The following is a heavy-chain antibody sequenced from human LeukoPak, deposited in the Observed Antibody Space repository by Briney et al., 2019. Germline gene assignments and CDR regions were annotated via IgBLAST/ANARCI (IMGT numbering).Heavy chain of an antibody. V-gene: IGHV3-66*01. CDR3: AREPPLRVDY. CDR1: GFTVSSNY. CDR2: IYSGDRT. Sequence: TGGSLRLSCAASGFTVSSNYMSWVRQAPGKGLEWVSVIYSGDRTYYADSVKGRFTISRDNSKYTLFLQMNSLRAEDTAVYYCAREPPLRVDYWGQGTLVTVSS. J-gene: IGHJ4*02. D-gene: IGHD2-15*01.